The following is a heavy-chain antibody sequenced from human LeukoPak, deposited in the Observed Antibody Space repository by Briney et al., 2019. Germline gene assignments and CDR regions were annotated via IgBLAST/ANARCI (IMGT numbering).Heavy chain of an antibody. CDR3: ARDLAPSSLVAAFDI. J-gene: IGHJ3*02. Sequence: GASVKVSCKASGYTFTGYYMHWVRQAPGQGLEWMGWINPNSGGTNYAQKFQGRVTMTRDTSISTAYMELSRLRSDDTAVYYCARDLAPSSLVAAFDIWGQGTMVTVSS. V-gene: IGHV1-2*02. D-gene: IGHD6-13*01. CDR1: GYTFTGYY. CDR2: INPNSGGT.